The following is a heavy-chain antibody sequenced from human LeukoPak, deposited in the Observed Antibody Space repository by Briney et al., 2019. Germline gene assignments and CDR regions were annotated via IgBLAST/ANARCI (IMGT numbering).Heavy chain of an antibody. V-gene: IGHV4-59*01. J-gene: IGHJ5*02. CDR3: ARAVNRWFDP. CDR2: IYYSRST. Sequence: PSEALSLTCTVSGGSISSYYWSWIRQPPGKGLEWIGYIYYSRSTNYNPSLKSRVTISVDTSKNQFSLKLSSVTAADTAVYYCARAVNRWFDPWGQGTLVTVSS. CDR1: GGSISSYY.